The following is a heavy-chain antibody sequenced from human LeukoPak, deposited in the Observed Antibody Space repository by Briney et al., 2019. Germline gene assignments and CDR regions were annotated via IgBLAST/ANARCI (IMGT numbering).Heavy chain of an antibody. Sequence: GGSLRLSCVASGFTFSDFSLNWVRQAPGKGLEWNSYIGSAIYYADSVKGRFTISRDNAKNSLYLQMNSLRAEDTAVYYCVRGVRPHSSSWYALFDSWGQGTLVTVSS. D-gene: IGHD6-13*01. CDR2: IGSAI. V-gene: IGHV3-48*01. CDR3: VRGVRPHSSSWYALFDS. J-gene: IGHJ4*02. CDR1: GFTFSDFS.